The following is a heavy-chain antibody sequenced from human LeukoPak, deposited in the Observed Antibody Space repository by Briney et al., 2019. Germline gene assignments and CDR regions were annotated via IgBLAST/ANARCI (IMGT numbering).Heavy chain of an antibody. CDR3: GRGSSSGWYIDY. CDR2: ISSSGSTI. J-gene: IGHJ4*02. D-gene: IGHD6-19*01. CDR1: GFTFSDYY. V-gene: IGHV3-11*01. Sequence: GGSLRLSCADSGFTFSDYYLSWIRQAPGKGLEWVSYISSSGSTIYYADSVKGRFTISRDNAKNSLYLQMNSLRAEDTAVYYCGRGSSSGWYIDYWGQGTLVTVSS.